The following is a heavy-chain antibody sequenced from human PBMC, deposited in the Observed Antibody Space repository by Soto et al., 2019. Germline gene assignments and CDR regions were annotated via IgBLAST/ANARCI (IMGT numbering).Heavy chain of an antibody. D-gene: IGHD3-16*02. CDR2: IYYSGST. CDR1: GVSISSGAYY. Sequence: PSETLSLTCTVSGVSISSGAYYWSWIRQHPGKGLEWIGYIYYSGSTYYNPSLKSRVTISVDTSKNQFSLKLSSVTAADTAVYYCARAVTYYDYVWWSYRVYCFDYWGHGTLFTV. CDR3: ARAVTYYDYVWWSYRVYCFDY. V-gene: IGHV4-31*03. J-gene: IGHJ4*01.